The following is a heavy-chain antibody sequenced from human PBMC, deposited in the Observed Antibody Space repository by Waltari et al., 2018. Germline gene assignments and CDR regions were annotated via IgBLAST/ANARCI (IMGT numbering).Heavy chain of an antibody. D-gene: IGHD3-3*01. J-gene: IGHJ5*02. CDR3: ARGDDFWSGYYVGLPDWFDP. CDR1: GYTFTSYA. Sequence: QVQLVQSGAEVKKPGASVKVSCKASGYTFTSYAMHWVRQAPGQRPGWMGWINAGNGNTKYSQKFQGRVTITRDTSASTAYMELSSLRSEDTAVYYCARGDDFWSGYYVGLPDWFDPWGQGTLVTVSS. V-gene: IGHV1-3*01. CDR2: INAGNGNT.